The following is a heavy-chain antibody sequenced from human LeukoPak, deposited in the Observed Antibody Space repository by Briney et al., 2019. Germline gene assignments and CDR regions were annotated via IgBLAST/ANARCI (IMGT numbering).Heavy chain of an antibody. CDR2: ISGSGVNI. V-gene: IGHV3-21*01. J-gene: IGHJ4*02. CDR3: ARTRGTTVGSGQVYFDF. CDR1: GFTFSHYN. Sequence: GGSLRLSCAVSGFTFSHYNMHWVRQAPGKGLEWVSSISGSGVNIYYADSLKGRFTISRDNAQNALYLQMDTLRADDTAVYYCARTRGTTVGSGQVYFDFWGQGTLVTVSS. D-gene: IGHD4-17*01.